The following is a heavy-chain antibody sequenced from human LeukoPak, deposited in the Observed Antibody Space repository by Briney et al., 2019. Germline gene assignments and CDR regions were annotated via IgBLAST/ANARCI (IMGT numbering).Heavy chain of an antibody. D-gene: IGHD4-17*01. Sequence: SETLSLTCAVFGGSFSGYYWSWIRQPPGKGVEWIGEINHSGSTNYNPSLKSRVTISVDTSKNQFSLKLNSVTAADTAVYYCARRLNYGDMLFDYWGQGTLVTVSS. CDR2: INHSGST. J-gene: IGHJ4*02. CDR3: ARRLNYGDMLFDY. CDR1: GGSFSGYY. V-gene: IGHV4-34*01.